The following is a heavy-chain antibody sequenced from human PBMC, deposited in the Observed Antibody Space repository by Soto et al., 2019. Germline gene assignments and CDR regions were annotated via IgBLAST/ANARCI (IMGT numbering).Heavy chain of an antibody. Sequence: EVQLLESGGGLVQPVGSLRLSCAASGFTFSSYAMSWVRQAPGKGLEWVSAISGSGGSTYYADSVKGRFTIFRDISKNTLYLQMNSLRVEDTAVYYWAKRSGVPPYCGGDCYPDYWGQGTLVTVSS. CDR2: ISGSGGST. V-gene: IGHV3-23*01. D-gene: IGHD2-21*02. CDR1: GFTFSSYA. CDR3: AKRSGVPPYCGGDCYPDY. J-gene: IGHJ4*02.